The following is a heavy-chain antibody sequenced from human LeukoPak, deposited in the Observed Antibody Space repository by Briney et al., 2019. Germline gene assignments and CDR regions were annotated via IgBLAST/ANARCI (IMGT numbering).Heavy chain of an antibody. Sequence: SETLSLTCAVYGGSFSGYYWSWIRQPPGKGLEWIGEINHSGSTNYNPSLKSRVTISVDTSKNQFSLKLSSVTAADTAVYYCARDSGYDPTPYYFDYWGQGTLVTVSS. D-gene: IGHD5-12*01. CDR2: INHSGST. V-gene: IGHV4-34*01. J-gene: IGHJ4*02. CDR1: GGSFSGYY. CDR3: ARDSGYDPTPYYFDY.